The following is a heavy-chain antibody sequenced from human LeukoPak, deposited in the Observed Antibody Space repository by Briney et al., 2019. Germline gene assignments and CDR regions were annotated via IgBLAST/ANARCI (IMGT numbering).Heavy chain of an antibody. CDR1: GFTFSGSA. CDR2: IRSKANSYAT. Sequence: HTGGSLRPSCAASGFTFSGSAMHWVRQASGKGLEWVGRIRSKANSYATAYAASVKGRFTTSRDDSKNTAYLQMNSLKTEDTAVYYCTRARSYYDILTVPRRYNWFDPWGQGTLVTVSS. V-gene: IGHV3-73*01. D-gene: IGHD3-9*01. CDR3: TRARSYYDILTVPRRYNWFDP. J-gene: IGHJ5*02.